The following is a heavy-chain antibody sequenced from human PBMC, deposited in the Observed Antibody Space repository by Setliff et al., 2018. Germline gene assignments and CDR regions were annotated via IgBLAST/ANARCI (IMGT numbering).Heavy chain of an antibody. CDR3: ARDNTIVGATDY. J-gene: IGHJ4*02. Sequence: SETLSLTCAVSGGSISSGSYYWSWIRQPAGKGLEWVGRLHTSGSTNYSPSLKSRVTISVDTSKNQFSPKLSSVTAADTAVYFCARDNTIVGATDYWGQGTLVTVSS. CDR2: LHTSGST. V-gene: IGHV4-61*02. D-gene: IGHD1-26*01. CDR1: GGSISSGSYY.